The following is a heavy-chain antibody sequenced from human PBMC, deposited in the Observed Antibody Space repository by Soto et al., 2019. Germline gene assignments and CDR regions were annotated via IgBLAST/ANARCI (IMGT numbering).Heavy chain of an antibody. CDR1: GFTFSSYG. Sequence: GGSLRLSCAASGFTFSSYGMHWVRQAPGKGLEWVAVISYDGSNKYYADSVKGRFTISRDNSKNTLYLQMNSLRAEDTAVYYCAKSRPFYDFTKGGIGYWGQGTLVTVSS. J-gene: IGHJ4*02. CDR2: ISYDGSNK. D-gene: IGHD3-3*01. CDR3: AKSRPFYDFTKGGIGY. V-gene: IGHV3-30*18.